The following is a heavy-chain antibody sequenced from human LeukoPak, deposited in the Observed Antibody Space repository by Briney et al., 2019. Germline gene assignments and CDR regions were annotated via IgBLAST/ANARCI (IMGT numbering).Heavy chain of an antibody. CDR2: IIPIFGTA. Sequence: SVKVSCTASGGTFSSYAISWVRQAPGQGLEWMGGIIPIFGTANYAQKFQGRVTITADESTSTAYMELSSLRSEDTAVYYCARVTTVTTFFAFDYWGQGTLVTVSS. V-gene: IGHV1-69*13. CDR1: GGTFSSYA. D-gene: IGHD4-17*01. CDR3: ARVTTVTTFFAFDY. J-gene: IGHJ4*02.